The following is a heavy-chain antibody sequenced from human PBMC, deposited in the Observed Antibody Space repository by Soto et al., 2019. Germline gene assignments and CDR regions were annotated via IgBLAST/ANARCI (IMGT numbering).Heavy chain of an antibody. CDR3: ASLNFGDFFDY. V-gene: IGHV4-59*01. CDR2: IYYSGST. Sequence: PSGTLSLTCTVSGGSISSYYWSWIRQPPGKGLEWIGYIYYSGSTNYNPSLKSRVTISVDTSKNQFSLKLSSVTAADTAVYYCASLNFGDFFDYWGQGTLVTVSS. D-gene: IGHD4-17*01. CDR1: GGSISSYY. J-gene: IGHJ4*02.